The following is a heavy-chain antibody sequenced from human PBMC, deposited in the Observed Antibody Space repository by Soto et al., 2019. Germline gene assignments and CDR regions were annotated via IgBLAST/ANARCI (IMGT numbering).Heavy chain of an antibody. D-gene: IGHD2-15*01. Sequence: GGSLRLSCTASGFTFGDYAMSWFRQAPGKGLEWVGFIRSKAYGGTTEYAASVKGRFTISRDDSKSIAYLQMNSLKTEDTAVYYCTRAHEVVVAATLRTYFDYWGQGTLVTVSS. CDR2: IRSKAYGGTT. J-gene: IGHJ4*02. CDR3: TRAHEVVVAATLRTYFDY. V-gene: IGHV3-49*03. CDR1: GFTFGDYA.